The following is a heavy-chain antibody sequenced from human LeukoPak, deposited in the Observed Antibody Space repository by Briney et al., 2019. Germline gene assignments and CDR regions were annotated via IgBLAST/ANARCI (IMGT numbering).Heavy chain of an antibody. D-gene: IGHD3-22*01. CDR3: GCGYLEGMVGY. CDR2: INHNSGGT. J-gene: IGHJ4*02. V-gene: IGHV1-2*02. CDR1: GYTFTGYY. Sequence: ASVKVPCKASGYTFTGYYMHWVRQAPGQGLEWMGWINHNSGGTNYAQKFQGRVTMTRDTSISTAYMELSRLRSDDTAVYYCGCGYLEGMVGYWGQGTLVTVSS.